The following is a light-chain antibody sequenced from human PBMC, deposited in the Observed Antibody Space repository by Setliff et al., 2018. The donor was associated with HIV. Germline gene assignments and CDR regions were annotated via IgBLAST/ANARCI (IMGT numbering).Light chain of an antibody. CDR3: FSYTSSGSYV. J-gene: IGLJ1*01. CDR1: SSDIGAYNY. Sequence: QSALTQPASVSGSPGQSITISCTGTSSDIGAYNYVSWYQQYPGKAPKLVIYDVTIRPSGVSNRFSGSKSGNTASLTISGLLAEDEADYYCFSYTSSGSYVFGTGTKVTVL. CDR2: DVT. V-gene: IGLV2-14*03.